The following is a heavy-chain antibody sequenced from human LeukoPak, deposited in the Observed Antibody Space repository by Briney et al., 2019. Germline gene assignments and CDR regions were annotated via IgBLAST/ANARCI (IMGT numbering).Heavy chain of an antibody. J-gene: IGHJ4*02. D-gene: IGHD6-13*01. CDR2: IYYSGST. CDR1: GGSISSSSYY. CDR3: RSIAAAIDY. Sequence: SETLSLTCTVSGGSISSSSYYWGWIRQPPGKGLEWIGSIYYSGSTYYNPSLKSRVTISVDTSKNQFSLKLSSVTAADTAVYYCRSIAAAIDYWGQGTLVTVSS. V-gene: IGHV4-39*01.